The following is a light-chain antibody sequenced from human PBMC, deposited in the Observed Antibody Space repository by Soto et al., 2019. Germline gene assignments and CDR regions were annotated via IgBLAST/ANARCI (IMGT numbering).Light chain of an antibody. J-gene: IGLJ2*01. CDR1: RSDIGGYNY. V-gene: IGLV2-14*01. Sequence: QSALTQPASVSGSPGQSITISCTGSRSDIGGYNYVSWYQQFPDKAPKLIIYDVSYRPSGISIRFSGTKFGDTASLTISGLQVEDEAHYYCSSFTNSGILVFGGGTKVTVL. CDR2: DVS. CDR3: SSFTNSGILV.